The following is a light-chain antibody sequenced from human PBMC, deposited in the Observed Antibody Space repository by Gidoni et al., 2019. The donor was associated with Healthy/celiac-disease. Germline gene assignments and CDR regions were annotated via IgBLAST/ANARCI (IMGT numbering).Light chain of an antibody. Sequence: QSVLTQPPSVSGAPGQRVTISCTGSSSTIGAGYDVHWYQQLPGTAPKLLIYVNNNRPSGVPDRFSGSKSGTSASLAITGLQAEDEADYDCQSYDSSLSGHVVFGGGTKLTVL. J-gene: IGLJ2*01. V-gene: IGLV1-40*01. CDR3: QSYDSSLSGHVV. CDR1: SSTIGAGYD. CDR2: VNN.